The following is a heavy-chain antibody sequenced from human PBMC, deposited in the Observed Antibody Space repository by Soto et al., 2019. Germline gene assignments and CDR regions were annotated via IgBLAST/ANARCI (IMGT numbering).Heavy chain of an antibody. CDR3: ARLTHSSSWYYAFDI. CDR2: IYYSGST. CDR1: GGSISSYY. Sequence: SETLSLTCTVSGGSISSYYWSWIRQPPGKGLEWIGYIYYSGSTNYNPSLKSRVTISVDTSKNQFSLKLSSVTAADTAVYYCARLTHSSSWYYAFDIWGQGTMVTVSS. V-gene: IGHV4-59*08. J-gene: IGHJ3*02. D-gene: IGHD6-13*01.